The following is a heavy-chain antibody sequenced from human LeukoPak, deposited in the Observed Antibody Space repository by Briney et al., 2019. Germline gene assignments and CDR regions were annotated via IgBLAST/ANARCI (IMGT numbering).Heavy chain of an antibody. CDR1: GFTFTNYA. CDR3: ANFEGSSQAFHI. J-gene: IGHJ3*02. D-gene: IGHD6-13*01. V-gene: IGHV3-30*18. CDR2: ILYDGSRK. Sequence: GKSLRLSCAASGFTFTNYAMHWVRQAPGKGLEWVANILYDGSRKNYADSVKGRFSVYRDNSNYSLYLQMNSLRIEDTAVYYCANFEGSSQAFHIWGQGTLVTVSS.